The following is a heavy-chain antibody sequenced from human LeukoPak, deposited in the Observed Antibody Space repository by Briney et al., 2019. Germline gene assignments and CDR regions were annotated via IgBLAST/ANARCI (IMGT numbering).Heavy chain of an antibody. CDR3: ARGPDPVVRGPRRAFDL. D-gene: IGHD3-10*01. CDR2: VSNDGSNQ. CDR1: GFTFSSYS. Sequence: GGSLRLSCAASGFTFSSYSMNWVRQAPGKGLEWVSVVSNDGSNQDYTDSVKGRFIISRDDSKSTVYLQMNSLRVDDTAMYYCARGPDPVVRGPRRAFDLWGQGTMVTVSS. V-gene: IGHV3-30*03. J-gene: IGHJ3*01.